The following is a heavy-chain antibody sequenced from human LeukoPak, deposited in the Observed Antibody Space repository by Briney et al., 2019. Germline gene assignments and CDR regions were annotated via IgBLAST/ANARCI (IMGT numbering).Heavy chain of an antibody. CDR2: ISGSGGST. CDR3: AARGRGYSGCDLFSCSGGSCYSLRY. Sequence: GGSLRLSCAASGYTFSSYAMSWVRQAPGKGLEWVSAISGSGGSTYYADSVKGRFTISRDNSKNTLYLQMNSLRAEDTAVYYCAARGRGYSGCDLFSCSGGSCYSLRYWGQGTLVTVSS. CDR1: GYTFSSYA. D-gene: IGHD2-15*01. J-gene: IGHJ4*02. V-gene: IGHV3-23*01.